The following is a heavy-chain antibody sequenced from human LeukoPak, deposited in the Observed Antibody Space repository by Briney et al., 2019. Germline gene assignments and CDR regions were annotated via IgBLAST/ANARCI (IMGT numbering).Heavy chain of an antibody. J-gene: IGHJ4*02. CDR1: GFTFRSYW. CDR2: IKEDGSKT. V-gene: IGHV3-7*03. Sequence: GGSLRLSCAASGFTFRSYWMSWVRQVPGKGLQWVANIKEDGSKTYYVDSVKGRFTISRDNAKNSLCLEMNSLRADDTAVYYCARGYANIVDYWGQGTLVTVSS. CDR3: ARGYANIVDY. D-gene: IGHD3-16*01.